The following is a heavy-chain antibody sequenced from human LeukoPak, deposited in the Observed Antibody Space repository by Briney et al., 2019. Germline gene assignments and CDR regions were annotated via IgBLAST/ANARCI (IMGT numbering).Heavy chain of an antibody. Sequence: ASVKISCKASGYTFRGNYIHWLRQAPGQGLEWMGWIDANNGDTKSAQKFQGRVTMSRDTSISTAYMDLRRLSPDDAAVYYCARDPSSVTLYFFDYWGQGTLVTVSS. CDR3: ARDPSSVTLYFFDY. V-gene: IGHV1-2*02. CDR2: IDANNGDT. J-gene: IGHJ4*02. D-gene: IGHD4-11*01. CDR1: GYTFRGNY.